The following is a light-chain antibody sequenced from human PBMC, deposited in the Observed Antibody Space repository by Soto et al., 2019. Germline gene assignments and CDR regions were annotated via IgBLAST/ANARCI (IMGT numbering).Light chain of an antibody. Sequence: QSALTQPPSASGSPGQSVAISCTGTSSDVGGHDYVSWYQQHPGKAPKLMIYEVTKRPSGVPDRFSGSKSGNTASLTVSGLQAEDEADYYCSSYGGNNNLLFGGGTQLTVL. CDR2: EVT. CDR1: SSDVGGHDY. V-gene: IGLV2-8*01. J-gene: IGLJ2*01. CDR3: SSYGGNNNLL.